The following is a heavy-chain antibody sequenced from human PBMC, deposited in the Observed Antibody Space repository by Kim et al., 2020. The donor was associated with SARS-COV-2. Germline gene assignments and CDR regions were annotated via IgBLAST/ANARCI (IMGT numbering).Heavy chain of an antibody. CDR3: ARDQGVGWYVFDY. D-gene: IGHD6-19*01. V-gene: IGHV3-33*01. Sequence: YEDSVKGRFTSSRDKSKNTLYLQMNSLRAGDTAVYYCARDQGVGWYVFDYWGQGTLVTVSS. J-gene: IGHJ4*02.